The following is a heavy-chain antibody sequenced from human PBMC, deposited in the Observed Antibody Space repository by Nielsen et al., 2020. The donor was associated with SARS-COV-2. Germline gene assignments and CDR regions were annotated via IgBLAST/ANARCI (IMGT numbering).Heavy chain of an antibody. CDR1: GYTFTGYY. V-gene: IGHV1-2*02. J-gene: IGHJ6*02. D-gene: IGHD6-13*01. Sequence: ASVKVSCKASGYTFTGYYMHWVRQAPGQGLEWMGWINPNSGGTNYAQKFQGRVTMTRDTSISTAYMELSRLRSDDTAVYYCTIAAAGPAYYYYGMDVWGQGTTVTVSS. CDR2: INPNSGGT. CDR3: TIAAAGPAYYYYGMDV.